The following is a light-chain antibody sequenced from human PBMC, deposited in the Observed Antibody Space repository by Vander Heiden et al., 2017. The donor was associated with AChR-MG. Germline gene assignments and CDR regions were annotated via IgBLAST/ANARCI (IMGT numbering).Light chain of an antibody. CDR2: GAS. J-gene: IGKJ1*01. V-gene: IGKV3-20*01. Sequence: EIVLTQSPGTLSLSPGERATLSCRAGQSVATNFLAWYQHKPGQAPRLLIYGASSRATGIPDRFSGSGSGTVFTLTISRLQPEDFAVYYCQQYGSSPVAFGQGTKVEIK. CDR1: QSVATNF. CDR3: QQYGSSPVA.